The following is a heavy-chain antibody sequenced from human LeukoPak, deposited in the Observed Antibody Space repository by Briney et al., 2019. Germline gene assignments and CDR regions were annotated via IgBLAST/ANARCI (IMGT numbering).Heavy chain of an antibody. CDR2: ISSSGSTI. J-gene: IGHJ4*02. V-gene: IGHV3-48*03. CDR3: AREGRGYDYVWGSYRASKKSSGGNYYFDY. Sequence: PGGSLRLSCAASGFTFSSYEMNWVRQAPGKGLEWVSYISSSGSTIYYADSVKGRFTISRDNAKNSLYLQMNSLRAEDTAVYYCAREGRGYDYVWGSYRASKKSSGGNYYFDYWCQGTLVTVSS. D-gene: IGHD3-16*02. CDR1: GFTFSSYE.